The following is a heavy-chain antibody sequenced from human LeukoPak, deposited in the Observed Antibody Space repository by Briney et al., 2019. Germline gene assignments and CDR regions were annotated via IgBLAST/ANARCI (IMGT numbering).Heavy chain of an antibody. V-gene: IGHV4-39*01. J-gene: IGHJ6*03. CDR3: ARHWKDFWSGYYMDV. CDR2: IYYSGST. CDR1: GGSISSSSYY. Sequence: SETLSLTCTVSGGSISSSSYYWGRIRQPPGKGLEWIGSIYYSGSTYYNPSLKSRVTISVDTSKNQFSLKLSSVTAADTAVYYCARHWKDFWSGYYMDVWGKGTTVTVSS. D-gene: IGHD3-3*01.